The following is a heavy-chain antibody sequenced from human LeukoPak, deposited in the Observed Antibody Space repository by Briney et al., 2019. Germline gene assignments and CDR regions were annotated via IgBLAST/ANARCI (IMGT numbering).Heavy chain of an antibody. CDR2: IYYSGST. D-gene: IGHD1-26*01. V-gene: IGHV4-61*05. CDR1: GGSISSSSYY. J-gene: IGHJ4*02. Sequence: SETLSLTCTVSGGSISSSSYYWGWIRQPPGKGLERIGYIYYSGSTNYNPSLKSRVTISVDTSKNQFSLKLSSVTAADTAVYYCARVPGGSYIYFDYWGQGTLVTVSS. CDR3: ARVPGGSYIYFDY.